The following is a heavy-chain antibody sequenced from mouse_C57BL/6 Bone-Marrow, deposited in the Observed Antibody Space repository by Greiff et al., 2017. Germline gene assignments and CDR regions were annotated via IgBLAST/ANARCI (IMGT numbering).Heavy chain of an antibody. V-gene: IGHV1-53*01. D-gene: IGHD2-4*01. CDR1: GYTFTSYW. J-gene: IGHJ4*01. Sequence: VQLQQPGTELVKPGASVKLSCKASGYTFTSYWMHWVKQRPGQGLEWIGNINPSNGGTNYNEKFKSKATLTVDKSSSTAYMQLSSLTSEDSAVYYCDRARSVYDYDSYAMDYWGQGTSVTVSS. CDR2: INPSNGGT. CDR3: DRARSVYDYDSYAMDY.